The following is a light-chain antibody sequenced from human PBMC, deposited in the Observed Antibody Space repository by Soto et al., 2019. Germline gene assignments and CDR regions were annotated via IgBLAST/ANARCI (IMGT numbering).Light chain of an antibody. Sequence: DIQMTQSPSTLSASVGDSVTITCRASKTINNWLAWSQQKPGKAPKLLIYKASSLESGVPSRFSGSGSGTEFTLTISSLQPDDYATYFCQQYDTNPWTFGQGTKVEIK. CDR2: KAS. CDR3: QQYDTNPWT. V-gene: IGKV1-5*03. J-gene: IGKJ1*01. CDR1: KTINNW.